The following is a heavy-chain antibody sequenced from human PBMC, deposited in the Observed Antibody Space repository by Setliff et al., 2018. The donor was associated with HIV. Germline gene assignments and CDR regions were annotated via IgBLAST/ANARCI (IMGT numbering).Heavy chain of an antibody. CDR3: ARAAAGNTGPFDL. D-gene: IGHD4-17*01. Sequence: ETLSLTCAVNGGSFSGYYWSWIRQPAGKGLEWIGRVSSRGGTNYNPSLKSRVTMSVDTSKNQFSLKLTSVTASDTAVYYCARAAAGNTGPFDLWGQGSPVTVSS. CDR2: VSSRGGT. V-gene: IGHV4-59*10. CDR1: GGSFSGYY. J-gene: IGHJ4*02.